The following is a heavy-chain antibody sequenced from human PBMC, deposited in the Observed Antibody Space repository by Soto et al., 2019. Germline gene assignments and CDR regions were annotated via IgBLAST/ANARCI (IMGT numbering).Heavy chain of an antibody. Sequence: QVQLVQSGAEVKKPGASVRGSCKASGYTFTSYYIHWVRQVPGQGLEWMAIVNPTGGSTNYAQKFQGRVTVTFDTSTSTVFMELNSLRYEDTAVYYCARHLAAGDSWGQGTLVTVSS. CDR3: ARHLAAGDS. CDR2: VNPTGGST. D-gene: IGHD6-25*01. V-gene: IGHV1-46*03. J-gene: IGHJ4*02. CDR1: GYTFTSYY.